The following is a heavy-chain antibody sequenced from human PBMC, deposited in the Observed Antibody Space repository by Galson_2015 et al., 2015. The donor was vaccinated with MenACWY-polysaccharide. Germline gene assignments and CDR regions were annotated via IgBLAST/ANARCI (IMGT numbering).Heavy chain of an antibody. Sequence: SVKVSCKASGYTFTSYYMHWVRQAPGQGLEWMGIINPSGGSTSYAQKFQGRVTMTRDTSTSTVYMELSSLRSEDTAVYYCARIFRYCSSTSCYNPYGMDVRGQGATVTVSS. D-gene: IGHD2-2*02. J-gene: IGHJ6*02. CDR2: INPSGGST. V-gene: IGHV1-46*01. CDR1: GYTFTSYY. CDR3: ARIFRYCSSTSCYNPYGMDV.